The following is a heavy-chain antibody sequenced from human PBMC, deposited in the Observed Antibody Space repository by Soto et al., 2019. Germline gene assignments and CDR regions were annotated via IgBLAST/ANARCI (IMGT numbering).Heavy chain of an antibody. D-gene: IGHD2-21*02. V-gene: IGHV6-1*01. CDR1: GDSVSSNSAA. J-gene: IGHJ4*02. CDR2: TYYRSKWYN. Sequence: KQSQTLSLTCVISGDSVSSNSAAWNWIRQSPSRGLEWLGRTYYRSKWYNDYAVSVKSRITINPDTSKNQFSLQLNSVTPEDTAVYYCARAGAYCGGDCYSTFDYWGQGTLVTVSS. CDR3: ARAGAYCGGDCYSTFDY.